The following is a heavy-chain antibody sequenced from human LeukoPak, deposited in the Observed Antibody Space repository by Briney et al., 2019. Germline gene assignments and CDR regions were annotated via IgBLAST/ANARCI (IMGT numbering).Heavy chain of an antibody. V-gene: IGHV4-34*01. CDR2: INHSGST. J-gene: IGHJ4*02. CDR3: ARGPLYYDILTGYYTTTIEGWFGY. D-gene: IGHD3-9*01. Sequence: SETLSLTCAVYGGSFSGYYWSWIRQPPGKGREWFGEINHSGSTNYNPSLKSRVTISVDTSKNQFSLKLSSVTAADTAVYYCARGPLYYDILTGYYTTTIEGWFGYWGQGTLVTVSS. CDR1: GGSFSGYY.